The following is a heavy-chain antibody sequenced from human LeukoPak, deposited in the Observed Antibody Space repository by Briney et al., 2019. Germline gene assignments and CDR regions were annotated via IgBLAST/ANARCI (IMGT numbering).Heavy chain of an antibody. J-gene: IGHJ4*02. Sequence: SETLSLTSTVSGDSISTGGYYWSWVRQHPGRGLEWIGNIYFSGSTNYNPSLKRRVAISVDTSKNQFFLNLTSVTVADTAVYYCARVQTYFFDSRGLFYFDYWGQGTLVTVSS. D-gene: IGHD3-22*01. CDR2: IYFSGST. CDR3: ARVQTYFFDSRGLFYFDY. CDR1: GDSISTGGYY. V-gene: IGHV4-31*03.